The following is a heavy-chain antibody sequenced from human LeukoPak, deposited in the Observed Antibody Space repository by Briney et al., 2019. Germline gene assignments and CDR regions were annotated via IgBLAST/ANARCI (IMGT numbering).Heavy chain of an antibody. J-gene: IGHJ6*02. Sequence: GGSLRLSCAASGFTFSSYTMNWVRQAPGKGLEWVSSISSRSSYIYYADSLKGRFTISRDNAKNSLYLQMNSLRAEDTAVYYCAKVDGPYHYYGMDVWGQGTTVTVSS. D-gene: IGHD5-24*01. CDR2: ISSRSSYI. CDR1: GFTFSSYT. V-gene: IGHV3-21*01. CDR3: AKVDGPYHYYGMDV.